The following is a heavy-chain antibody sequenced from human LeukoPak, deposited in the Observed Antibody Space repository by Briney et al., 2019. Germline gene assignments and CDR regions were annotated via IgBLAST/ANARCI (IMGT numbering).Heavy chain of an antibody. V-gene: IGHV3-7*01. CDR2: INQDGSEN. J-gene: IGHJ4*02. CDR3: ARGGPYGDYADY. D-gene: IGHD4-17*01. Sequence: PGGSLRLSCAASGFDFSNYWMTWIRQAPGKGLEYVANINQDGSENYYVDSVKGRFSISRDNTKNSLYLQMNGLRTEDTAVYYCARGGPYGDYADYWGQGTLVTVSS. CDR1: GFDFSNYW.